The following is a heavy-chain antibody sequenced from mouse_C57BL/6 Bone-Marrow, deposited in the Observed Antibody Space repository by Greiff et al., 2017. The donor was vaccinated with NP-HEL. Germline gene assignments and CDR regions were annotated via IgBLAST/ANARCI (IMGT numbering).Heavy chain of an antibody. CDR1: GFTFKDDS. J-gene: IGHJ4*01. V-gene: IGHV14-4*01. CDR2: INPENGDT. D-gene: IGHD2-12*01. CDR3: TTPLIEEMGSMDY. Sequence: EVQLHQSGAELVRPGASVKLSCTASGFTFKDDSMHWVNQSPEQGLEWIGWINPENGDTDYAAKFQGKATITADTSSNTAYLQLSSLTSEDTAVYYCTTPLIEEMGSMDYWGQGTSVTVSS.